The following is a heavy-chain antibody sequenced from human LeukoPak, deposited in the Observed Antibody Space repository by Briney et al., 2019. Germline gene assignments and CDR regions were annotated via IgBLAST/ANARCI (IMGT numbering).Heavy chain of an antibody. V-gene: IGHV1-69*13. Sequence: GASVKVSCKASGGTFSGYAISWVRQAPGQGLEWMGGIIPIFGTANYAQKFQGRVTITADESTSTAYMELSSLRSEDTAVYYCARDIYVLRFLEWLPIGMDVWGQGTTVTVSS. J-gene: IGHJ6*02. D-gene: IGHD3-3*01. CDR3: ARDIYVLRFLEWLPIGMDV. CDR2: IIPIFGTA. CDR1: GGTFSGYA.